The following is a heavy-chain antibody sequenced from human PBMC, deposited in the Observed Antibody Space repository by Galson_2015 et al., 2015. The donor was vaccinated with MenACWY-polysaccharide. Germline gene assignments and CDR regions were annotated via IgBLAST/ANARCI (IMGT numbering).Heavy chain of an antibody. CDR3: ASQTWTGYFDY. V-gene: IGHV3-7*03. CDR1: GFTFSSYG. J-gene: IGHJ4*02. D-gene: IGHD3-10*01. CDR2: IKQDGSEK. Sequence: SLRLSCAASGFTFSSYGMHWVRQAPGKGLEWVANIKQDGSEKYYVGSVKGRFTISRDNAKTSLYLQMNSLRAEDTAMYYCASQTWTGYFDYWGQGTLVTVSS.